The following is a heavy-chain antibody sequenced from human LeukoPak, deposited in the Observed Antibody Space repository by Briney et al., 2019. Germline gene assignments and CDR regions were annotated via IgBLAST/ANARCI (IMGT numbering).Heavy chain of an antibody. CDR2: IYYSGTT. V-gene: IGHV4-39*01. CDR3: ARAGELLYYFDY. CDR1: GGSISSSSYY. Sequence: KPSETLSLTCTVSGGSISSSSYYWGWIRQPPGKGLEWIGSIYYSGTTYYNPSLKSRVTISVDTSKNQFSLNLSSVTAADTAVYYCARAGELLYYFDYWGQGTLVTVSS. J-gene: IGHJ4*02. D-gene: IGHD3-10*01.